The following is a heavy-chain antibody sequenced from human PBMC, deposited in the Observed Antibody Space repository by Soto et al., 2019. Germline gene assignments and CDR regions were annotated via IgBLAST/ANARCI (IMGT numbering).Heavy chain of an antibody. Sequence: GASVKVSCKASGYTFTSYGISWVRQAPGQGLEWMGWISAYNGNTNYAQKLQGRVTMTTDTSTSTAYMELRSLRSDDTAVYYCARVEYSSRWSYLGDDFDIWGQGTMVTVSS. CDR3: ARVEYSSRWSYLGDDFDI. CDR2: ISAYNGNT. J-gene: IGHJ3*02. CDR1: GYTFTSYG. V-gene: IGHV1-18*04. D-gene: IGHD6-13*01.